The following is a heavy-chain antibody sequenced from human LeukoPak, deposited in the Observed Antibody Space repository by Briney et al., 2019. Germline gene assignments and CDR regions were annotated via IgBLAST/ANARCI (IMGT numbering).Heavy chain of an antibody. CDR1: GGSISSYY. D-gene: IGHD2-15*01. CDR2: IYYSGST. CDR3: ARAGWVAATGYYYYGMDV. V-gene: IGHV4-59*01. Sequence: SETLSLTYTVSGGSISSYYWSWIRQPPGKGLEWIGYIYYSGSTNYNPSLKSRVTISVDTSKNQFSLKLSSVTAADTAAYYCARAGWVAATGYYYYGMDVWGQGTTVTVSS. J-gene: IGHJ6*02.